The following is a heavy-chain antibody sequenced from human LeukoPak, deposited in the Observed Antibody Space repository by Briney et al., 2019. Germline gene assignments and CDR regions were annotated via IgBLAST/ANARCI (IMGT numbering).Heavy chain of an antibody. CDR3: ARVGYSFLFDYYYYMDV. D-gene: IGHD1-26*01. CDR1: GGSISSYY. V-gene: IGHV4-59*12. CDR2: IYYSGST. Sequence: SETLSLTCTVSGGSISSYYWSWIRQPPGKGLEWIGYIYYSGSTNYNPSLKSRVTISVDTSKNQFSLKLSSVTAADTAVYYCARVGYSFLFDYYYYMDVWGKGTTVTVSS. J-gene: IGHJ6*03.